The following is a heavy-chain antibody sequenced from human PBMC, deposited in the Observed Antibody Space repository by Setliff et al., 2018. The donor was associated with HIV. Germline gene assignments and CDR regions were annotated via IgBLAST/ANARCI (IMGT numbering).Heavy chain of an antibody. J-gene: IGHJ5*02. Sequence: PSETLSLTCTVSGDSIISSRNFWGWIRQPPGKGLEWIGNIHSSGSTYYNPSLKSRVTIFVDTSKNQFSLRLSSVTAADTAVYYCARHGSNWFDPWGQGTLVTAPQ. D-gene: IGHD3-10*01. CDR3: ARHGSNWFDP. CDR1: GDSIISSRNF. V-gene: IGHV4-39*01. CDR2: IHSSGST.